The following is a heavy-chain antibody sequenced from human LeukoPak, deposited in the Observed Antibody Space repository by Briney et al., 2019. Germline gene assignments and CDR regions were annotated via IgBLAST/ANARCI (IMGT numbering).Heavy chain of an antibody. CDR2: IYYSGST. CDR3: ASGVVTYAFDI. V-gene: IGHV4-39*07. D-gene: IGHD3-22*01. Sequence: SETLSLTCTVSGGSISSSSYYWGWIRQPPGKGLECIGSIYYSGSTYYNPSLKSRVTISVDTSKNQFSLKLSSVTAADTAVYYCASGVVTYAFDIWGQGTMVTVSS. CDR1: GGSISSSSYY. J-gene: IGHJ3*02.